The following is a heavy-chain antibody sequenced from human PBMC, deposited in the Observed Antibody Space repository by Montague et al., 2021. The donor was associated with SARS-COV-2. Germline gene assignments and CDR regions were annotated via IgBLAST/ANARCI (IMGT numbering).Heavy chain of an antibody. CDR1: GASISTGIYE. Sequence: TLSLTCTVSGASISTGIYEWSWIRQPAGKGLEWIGRIRTTGHTYYNSSLESRVFMSVDTSTNQFSLSLTSVTAADTAVYFCARFGSGTLEFDLWGQGTLVTVSS. V-gene: IGHV4-61*02. CDR2: IRTTGHT. D-gene: IGHD1-26*01. J-gene: IGHJ4*02. CDR3: ARFGSGTLEFDL.